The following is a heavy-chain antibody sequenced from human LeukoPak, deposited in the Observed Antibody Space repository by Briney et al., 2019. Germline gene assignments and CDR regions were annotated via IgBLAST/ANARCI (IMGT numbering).Heavy chain of an antibody. D-gene: IGHD6-13*01. CDR1: GYTFTGYY. CDR2: INPNNGGT. CDR3: ARGGSRSSGAFDI. Sequence: SVKVSCEASGYTFTGYYLHWVRQAPGQGLEWVVWINPNNGGTNYAQTFQGRVTMTRDTSISTAYVELSRLRFDDTAVYYCARGGSRSSGAFDIWGQGTMVTVSS. V-gene: IGHV1-2*02. J-gene: IGHJ3*02.